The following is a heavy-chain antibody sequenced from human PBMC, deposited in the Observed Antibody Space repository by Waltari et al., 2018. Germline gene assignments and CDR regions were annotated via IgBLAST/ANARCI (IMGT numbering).Heavy chain of an antibody. V-gene: IGHV3-74*01. CDR2: IYTDGRST. CDR1: GVSFSSYW. Sequence: EVQLVESGGGLVQPGGSLSLSCAASGVSFSSYWIHWARQAPGKGLVWVSRIYTDGRSTDYADSVKGRFTISRDNAKNTLYLQMNSLRAEDTAVYYCARVVGASLFDFWGQGTLVTVSS. CDR3: ARVVGASLFDF. D-gene: IGHD1-26*01. J-gene: IGHJ4*02.